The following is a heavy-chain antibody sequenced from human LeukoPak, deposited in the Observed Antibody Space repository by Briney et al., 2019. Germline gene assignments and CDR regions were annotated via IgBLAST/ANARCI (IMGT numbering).Heavy chain of an antibody. CDR1: GGSISVYY. Sequence: SETLSLTCTVFGGSISVYYWSWIRQFPGKGLEWIGYVYYSGITKYNPSLKSRVTISVDTSKNHFSLELTSVTAADTAVYYCARSAFFDFWSGFDNWGQGTLVTVSS. V-gene: IGHV4-59*01. J-gene: IGHJ4*02. CDR3: ARSAFFDFWSGFDN. D-gene: IGHD3-3*01. CDR2: VYYSGIT.